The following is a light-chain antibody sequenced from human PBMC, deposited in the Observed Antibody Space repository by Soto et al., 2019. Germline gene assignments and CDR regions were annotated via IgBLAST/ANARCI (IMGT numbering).Light chain of an antibody. J-gene: IGKJ2*01. CDR1: ERIGSW. CDR2: VSS. Sequence: DVQMTQTPSSVSASVGDRVTITCRASERIGSWLAWYQQKPGKAPKLLIYVSSNLQGEVPSRFSGSGYETDFALTISSLQPEDFATYYCQQTYSFPHTFGQGTKVEIK. V-gene: IGKV1-12*01. CDR3: QQTYSFPHT.